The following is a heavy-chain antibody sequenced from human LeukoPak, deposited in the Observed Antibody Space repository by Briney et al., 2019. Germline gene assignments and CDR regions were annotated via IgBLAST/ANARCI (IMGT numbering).Heavy chain of an antibody. Sequence: QPGRSLRLSCAASGFTFSSYGMHWVRQAPGKGLEWVAVIWYDGSNKYYADSVKGRFTISRDNSKNTLYLQMNSLRAEDTAVYYCAKDPIPREYQLLYGYWGQGTLVTVSS. D-gene: IGHD2-2*02. CDR3: AKDPIPREYQLLYGY. CDR2: IWYDGSNK. J-gene: IGHJ4*02. V-gene: IGHV3-33*06. CDR1: GFTFSSYG.